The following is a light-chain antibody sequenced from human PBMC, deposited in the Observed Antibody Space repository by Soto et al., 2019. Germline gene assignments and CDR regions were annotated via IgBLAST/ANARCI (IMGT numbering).Light chain of an antibody. CDR2: YDD. CDR1: SSNIKNNV. CDR3: ATWDDSLNAWV. J-gene: IGLJ3*02. V-gene: IGLV1-36*01. Sequence: QPVLTQPPSVSEAPRQRVTISCSGSSSNIKNNVGNCYQQLPGKAPKLLIYYDDLLASGVSDRFSGSKSGTSASLAVSGLQSEDEATYYCATWDDSLNAWVFGGGTKLTVL.